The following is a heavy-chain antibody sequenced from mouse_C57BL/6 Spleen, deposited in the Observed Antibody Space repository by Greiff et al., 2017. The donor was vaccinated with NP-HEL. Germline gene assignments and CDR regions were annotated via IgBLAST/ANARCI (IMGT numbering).Heavy chain of an antibody. CDR2: INPSSGYT. D-gene: IGHD2-5*01. CDR3: AKYSNPYAMDY. V-gene: IGHV1-4*01. CDR1: GYTFTSYT. Sequence: VQLVESGAELARPGASVKMSCKASGYTFTSYTMHWVKQRPGQGLEWIGYINPSSGYTKYNQKFKDKATLTADKSSSTAYMQLSSLTSEDSAVYYCAKYSNPYAMDYWGQGTSVTVSS. J-gene: IGHJ4*01.